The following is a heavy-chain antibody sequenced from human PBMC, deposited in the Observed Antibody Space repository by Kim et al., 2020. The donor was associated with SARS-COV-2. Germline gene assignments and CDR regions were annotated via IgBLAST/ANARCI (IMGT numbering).Heavy chain of an antibody. D-gene: IGHD2-2*01. CDR2: IKQDGSEK. CDR3: AREGCSSTSCLASWFDY. Sequence: GGSLRLSCAASGFTFSSYWMSWVRQAPGKGLEWVANIKQDGSEKYYVDSVKGRVTISRDNAKNSLYLQMNSLRAEDTAVYYCAREGCSSTSCLASWFDYWGQGTLVTVSS. CDR1: GFTFSSYW. V-gene: IGHV3-7*01. J-gene: IGHJ4*02.